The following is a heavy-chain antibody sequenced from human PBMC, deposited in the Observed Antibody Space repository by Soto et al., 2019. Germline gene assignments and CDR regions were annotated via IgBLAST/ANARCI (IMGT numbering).Heavy chain of an antibody. CDR2: INAVNGNT. CDR1: GYTFTDYG. Sequence: QVHLVQSGAEVEKPGASVKVSCKASGYTFTDYGISWVRQAPGQGLQWMGWINAVNGNTKYAQQFQGRVTMTPDTSTSTAYMELRSLESDDTAVYYCARISQSDFWSGYYYFFDYWGQGTLVTVSS. V-gene: IGHV1-18*01. J-gene: IGHJ4*02. CDR3: ARISQSDFWSGYYYFFDY. D-gene: IGHD3-3*01.